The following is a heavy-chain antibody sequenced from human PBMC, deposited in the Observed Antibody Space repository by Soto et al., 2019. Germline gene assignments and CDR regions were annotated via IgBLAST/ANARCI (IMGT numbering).Heavy chain of an antibody. Sequence: QLQLQESGPGLVKPSETLSLTCTVSGGSISSSSYYWGWIRQPPGKGLEWIGSIYYSGSTYYNPSFKSRVTISVDTSKIQFSLKLSSVTAADTAVYYCARHGVGYRAQGWFDPWGQGTLVTVSS. CDR1: GGSISSSSYY. CDR3: ARHGVGYRAQGWFDP. CDR2: IYYSGST. J-gene: IGHJ5*02. D-gene: IGHD4-4*01. V-gene: IGHV4-39*01.